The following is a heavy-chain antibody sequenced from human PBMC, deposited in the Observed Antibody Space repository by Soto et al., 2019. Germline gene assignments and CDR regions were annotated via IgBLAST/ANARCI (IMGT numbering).Heavy chain of an antibody. V-gene: IGHV4-4*02. CDR1: GGSISSSHW. D-gene: IGHD1-20*01. CDR2: ISHSGTS. Sequence: QVQLQESGPGLVKPSGTLSLTCAVSGGSISSSHWWTWVRQSPGKGLEYIGEISHSGTSNSNPSRKSRVTLSVDRSKHHFSLTLTSVPAADSAVYYCARVVLSITRGAFDAWGQGTPVIVSS. J-gene: IGHJ3*01. CDR3: ARVVLSITRGAFDA.